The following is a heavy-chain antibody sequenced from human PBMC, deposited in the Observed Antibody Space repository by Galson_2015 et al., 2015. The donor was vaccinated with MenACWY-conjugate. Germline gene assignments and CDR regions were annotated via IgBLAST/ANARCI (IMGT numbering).Heavy chain of an antibody. CDR1: GFTFSSYS. CDR3: AKEMNWNYFDPWSFYGMDV. Sequence: SLRLSCAASGFTFSSYSMNWVRQAPGKGLEWVSYISSSSSTIYYADSVKGRFTISRDNAKNSLYLQMNSLRAEDTAVYYCAKEMNWNYFDPWSFYGMDVWGQGTTVTVSS. D-gene: IGHD1-7*01. J-gene: IGHJ6*02. V-gene: IGHV3-48*04. CDR2: ISSSSSTI.